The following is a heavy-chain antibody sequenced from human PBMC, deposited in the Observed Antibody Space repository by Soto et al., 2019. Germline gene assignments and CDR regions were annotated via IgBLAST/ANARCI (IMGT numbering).Heavy chain of an antibody. CDR3: ARARPSSPTPGNY. V-gene: IGHV4-31*03. Sequence: QVQLQESGPGLVKPSQTLSLTCTVSGGSISSGGYYWSWIRQHPGKGLEWIGYIYYSGSTYYNPSLMKRVTVSVDTSKNPFPLKRSSVTAAGTALDYCARARPSSPTPGNYSGQGTLVTVSS. D-gene: IGHD6-6*01. J-gene: IGHJ4*02. CDR1: GGSISSGGYY. CDR2: IYYSGST.